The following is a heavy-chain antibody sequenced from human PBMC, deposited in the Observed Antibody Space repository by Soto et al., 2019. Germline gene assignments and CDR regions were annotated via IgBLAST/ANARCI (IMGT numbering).Heavy chain of an antibody. J-gene: IGHJ6*02. D-gene: IGHD4-4*01. CDR1: GFSFDSYG. CDR2: VSFDSKNK. CDR3: AKESVEATYSYYGMDV. V-gene: IGHV3-30*18. Sequence: LVESGGGVVQPGRSLTLSCAGSGFSFDSYGMHWVRQAPGKGLEWVTTVSFDSKNKYYIDSVEGRFTISRDNSKNTLYLQMNSLRQEDTAVYYCAKESVEATYSYYGMDVWGPGTTVTVSS.